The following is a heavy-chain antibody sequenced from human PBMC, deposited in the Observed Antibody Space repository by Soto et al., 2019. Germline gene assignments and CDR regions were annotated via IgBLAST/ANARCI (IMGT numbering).Heavy chain of an antibody. D-gene: IGHD5-12*01. CDR1: GGTFSTST. Sequence: QVQLVQSGAEVKKPGSSVKVSCKASGGTFSTSTFTWVRQAPGQGLEWMGRTIPLLNVADYAQDFQGRVTITSDKSTSTAYMELTSLTSIDTAVYYCARDSPIGSTYCGYDAFDSWGQGTLVTVSS. V-gene: IGHV1-69*08. J-gene: IGHJ4*02. CDR2: TIPLLNVA. CDR3: ARDSPIGSTYCGYDAFDS.